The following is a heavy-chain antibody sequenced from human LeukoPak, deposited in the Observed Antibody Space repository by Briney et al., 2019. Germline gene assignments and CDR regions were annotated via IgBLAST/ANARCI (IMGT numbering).Heavy chain of an antibody. CDR2: INPNSGGT. V-gene: IGHV1-2*02. J-gene: IGHJ5*02. D-gene: IGHD3-3*01. CDR3: ARDYDFWSGYYVSRFDP. Sequence: ASVKVSCKASGYTFTGYYMHWVRQAPGQGLEWMGWINPNSGGTNYAQKFQGRVTMTRDTSISTAYMELSRLRSDGTAVYYCARDYDFWSGYYVSRFDPWGQGTLVTVSS. CDR1: GYTFTGYY.